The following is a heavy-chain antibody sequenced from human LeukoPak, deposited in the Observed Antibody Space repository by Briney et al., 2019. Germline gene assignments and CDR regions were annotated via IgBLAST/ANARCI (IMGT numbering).Heavy chain of an antibody. J-gene: IGHJ1*01. CDR3: ARDRCSGGSCDSSAEYYQH. D-gene: IGHD2-15*01. CDR2: ICYEGSQK. V-gene: IGHV3-33*01. CDR1: GFTFISYA. Sequence: GGSLGFSVAAPGFTFISYAINWFGQVQAKGREWGAVICYEGSQKYYADSVKGRFTISRDNSKNTLFLQMNSLRAEDTAVYYCARDRCSGGSCDSSAEYYQHWGLGTLVTVSS.